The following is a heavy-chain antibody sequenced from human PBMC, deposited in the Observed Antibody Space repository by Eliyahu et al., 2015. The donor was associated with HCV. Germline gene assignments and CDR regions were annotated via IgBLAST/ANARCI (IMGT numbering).Heavy chain of an antibody. CDR2: ISVYNANT. CDR1: GYTFTSYG. V-gene: IGHV1-18*01. Sequence: QVQLVQSGAEVKKPGASVKVSCKASGYTFTSYGISWVRQAPGQGLEWMGWISVYNANTYNAQKFQGRVTMTIDTSTSTAYMELRSLTSDDTAVYYCARVSRYYDSSGYYWDAFDVWGQGTVVTVSS. D-gene: IGHD3-22*01. J-gene: IGHJ3*01. CDR3: ARVSRYYDSSGYYWDAFDV.